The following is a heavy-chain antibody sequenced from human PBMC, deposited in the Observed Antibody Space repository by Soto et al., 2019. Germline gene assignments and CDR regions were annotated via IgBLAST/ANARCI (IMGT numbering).Heavy chain of an antibody. CDR1: GFIFRNYA. CDR2: MSYDGTNK. D-gene: IGHD3-10*01. CDR3: ARYRGDGSGSYYFTY. Sequence: GGSLRLSCEASGFIFRNYAMHWVRQAPGKGLEWVAVMSYDGTNKYGDSVKGRFTISRDNSKNMVYLQVNSLRPEDTAVYYCARYRGDGSGSYYFTYWGQGTLVTSPQ. V-gene: IGHV3-30-3*01. J-gene: IGHJ4*02.